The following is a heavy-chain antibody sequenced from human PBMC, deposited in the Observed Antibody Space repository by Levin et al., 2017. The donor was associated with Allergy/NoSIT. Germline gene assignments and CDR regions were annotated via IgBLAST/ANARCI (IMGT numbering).Heavy chain of an antibody. Sequence: AGGSLRLSCAASGFTFSNYAFHWVRQAPGKGLEWVALISYDGIYTFYTDSLKGRFTISRDNSKNTLYLQMNSLRPEDTPVYYCSRVSTETAYDYYYGMDVWGQGTTVTVSS. CDR3: SRVSTETAYDYYYGMDV. CDR2: ISYDGIYT. J-gene: IGHJ6*02. CDR1: GFTFSNYA. D-gene: IGHD4-17*01. V-gene: IGHV3-30-3*01.